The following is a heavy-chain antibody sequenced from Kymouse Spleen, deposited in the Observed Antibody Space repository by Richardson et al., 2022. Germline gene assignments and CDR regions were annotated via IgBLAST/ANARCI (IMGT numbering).Heavy chain of an antibody. CDR3: ARDYDFWSGYYTLYYYGMDV. CDR2: IYYSGST. D-gene: IGHD3-3*01. Sequence: QVQLQESGPGLVKPSETLSLTCTVSGGSVSSGSYYWSWIRQPPGKGLEWIGYIYYSGSTNYNPSLKSRVTISVDTSKNQFSLKLSSVTAADTAVYYCARDYDFWSGYYTLYYYGMDVWGQGTTVTVSS. J-gene: IGHJ6*02. V-gene: IGHV4-61*01. CDR1: GGSVSSGSYY.